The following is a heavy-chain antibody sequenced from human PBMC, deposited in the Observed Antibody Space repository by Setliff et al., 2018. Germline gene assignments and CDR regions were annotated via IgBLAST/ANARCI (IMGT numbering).Heavy chain of an antibody. D-gene: IGHD1-26*01. CDR3: ARKGISALSGAFDM. CDR1: GGPISNYY. Sequence: CTVSGGPISNYYWSWIRQPAGKGLEWIGRIYTSGSTNYNPSLKSRVTMSVDTSKNQFSLKLSSVTAADTAVYYCARKGISALSGAFDMWGQGTMVTVSS. CDR2: IYTSGST. V-gene: IGHV4-4*07. J-gene: IGHJ3*02.